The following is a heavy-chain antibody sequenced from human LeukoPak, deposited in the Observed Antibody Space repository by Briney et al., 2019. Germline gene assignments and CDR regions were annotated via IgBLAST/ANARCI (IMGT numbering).Heavy chain of an antibody. Sequence: ASVKVSCKASGYTFTSYGISWVRQALGQGLEWMGWINPNSGGTNYAQKFQGRVTMTRDTSITTAYMELTSLRSDDTAVYYCARDLFYSVSGTYYNVGRVFNYWGQGTLVTVSS. CDR1: GYTFTSYG. J-gene: IGHJ4*02. V-gene: IGHV1-2*02. D-gene: IGHD3-10*01. CDR3: ARDLFYSVSGTYYNVGRVFNY. CDR2: INPNSGGT.